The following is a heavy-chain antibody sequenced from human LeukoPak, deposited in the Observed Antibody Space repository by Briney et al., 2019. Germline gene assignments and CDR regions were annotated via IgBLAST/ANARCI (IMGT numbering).Heavy chain of an antibody. CDR1: GYSFTSYW. D-gene: IGHD6-19*01. CDR2: IYPGDSDT. Sequence: GESLKISCKGSGYSFTSYWIGWVRQMPGKGLEWMGIIYPGDSDTRYSPSFQGQVTISADKSISTAYLQWSSLKAPDTAMYYCARVAVAGTPYYGMDVWGQGTTVTVSS. J-gene: IGHJ6*02. CDR3: ARVAVAGTPYYGMDV. V-gene: IGHV5-51*01.